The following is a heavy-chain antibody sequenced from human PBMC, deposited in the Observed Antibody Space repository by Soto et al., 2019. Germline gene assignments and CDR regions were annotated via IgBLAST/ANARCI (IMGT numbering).Heavy chain of an antibody. CDR1: GFSFSSYA. D-gene: IGHD5-18*01. J-gene: IGHJ6*04. V-gene: IGHV3-23*01. CDR2: ISGGGGST. CDR3: AKLLYGNSYGGMDV. Sequence: GGSLRLSCAASGFSFSSYAMGWVRQAPGKGLEWVSSISGGGGSTYYADSVKGRFTISRDNSKNTVYLQMNSLSAEDTAVYYCAKLLYGNSYGGMDVWGKGTTVTVSS.